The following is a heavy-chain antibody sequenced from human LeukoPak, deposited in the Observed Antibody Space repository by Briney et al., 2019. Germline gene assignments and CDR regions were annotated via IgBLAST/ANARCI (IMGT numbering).Heavy chain of an antibody. Sequence: VASVKVSCKASGYTFTGYYMHWVRPAPGQGLEWMGWINPNSGGTNYAQKFQGRVTMTRDTFISTAYMELSRLRSDDTAVYYCARDRYSSGWYSDYWGQGTLVTVSS. CDR2: INPNSGGT. D-gene: IGHD6-19*01. CDR1: GYTFTGYY. J-gene: IGHJ4*02. V-gene: IGHV1-2*02. CDR3: ARDRYSSGWYSDY.